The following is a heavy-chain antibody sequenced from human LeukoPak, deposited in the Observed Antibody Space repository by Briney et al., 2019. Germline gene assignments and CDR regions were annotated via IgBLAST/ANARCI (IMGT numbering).Heavy chain of an antibody. CDR1: GYSISSGYY. J-gene: IGHJ4*02. CDR2: ISYSRST. D-gene: IGHD2-21*02. CDR3: ASILLYCGGDCYPKFDF. Sequence: SETLSLTCTVSGYSISSGYYWGWIRQPPGKGLEWIGTISYSRSTYYNPSLKSRVTISLDRSKNQFSLKLRSVTAADTAVYKCASILLYCGGDCYPKFDFWGQGTLVTVSS. V-gene: IGHV4-38-2*02.